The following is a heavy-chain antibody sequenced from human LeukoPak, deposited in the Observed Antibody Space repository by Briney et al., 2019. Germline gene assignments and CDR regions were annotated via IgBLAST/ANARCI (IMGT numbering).Heavy chain of an antibody. CDR2: INTNTGNP. D-gene: IGHD6-13*01. J-gene: IGHJ5*02. CDR3: ARDQEGSSWGEENWFDP. V-gene: IGHV7-4-1*02. CDR1: GCTFTSYA. Sequence: GASVKVSCKASGCTFTSYAMNWVRQAPGQGLEWMGWINTNTGNPTYAQGFTGRFVFSLDTSVSTAYLQISSLKAEDTAVYYCARDQEGSSWGEENWFDPWGQGTLVTVSS.